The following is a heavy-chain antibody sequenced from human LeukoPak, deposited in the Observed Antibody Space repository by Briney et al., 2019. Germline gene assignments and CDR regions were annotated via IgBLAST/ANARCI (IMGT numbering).Heavy chain of an antibody. D-gene: IGHD1-26*01. CDR2: INPNSGGT. CDR3: ASEFSDSGSYSPLDY. CDR1: GYTFTGYY. V-gene: IGHV1-2*02. Sequence: ASVTVSCKASGYTFTGYYMHWVRQAPGQGLEWMGWINPNSGGTNYAQKFQGRVTMTRDTSISTAYMELSRLRSDDTAVYYCASEFSDSGSYSPLDYWGQGTLSPSPQ. J-gene: IGHJ4*02.